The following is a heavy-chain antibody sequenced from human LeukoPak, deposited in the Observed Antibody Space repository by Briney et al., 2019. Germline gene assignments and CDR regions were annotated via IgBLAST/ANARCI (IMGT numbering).Heavy chain of an antibody. Sequence: GGSLRLSCAASGFTFSSYWMHWVRQAPGKGLVWVSRINSDGYSISYADSVKGRFTISRDNAKNTQYLQMNSLRAEDTAVYYCARVSDYSNYRYFDYWGQGTLVTVSS. D-gene: IGHD4-11*01. J-gene: IGHJ4*02. CDR3: ARVSDYSNYRYFDY. CDR1: GFTFSSYW. CDR2: INSDGYSI. V-gene: IGHV3-74*01.